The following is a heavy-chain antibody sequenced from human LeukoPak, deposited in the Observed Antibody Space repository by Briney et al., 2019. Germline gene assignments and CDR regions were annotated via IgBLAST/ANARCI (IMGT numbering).Heavy chain of an antibody. CDR3: VRDGDSTVDFDY. J-gene: IGHJ4*02. Sequence: GGSLRLSCVASGFTFSRYWMHWVRQAPGKGLVWVSRSSSDGRSTVYADSVERRFTISRDNAKNTLYLQMNGLRAEDTAVYYCVRDGDSTVDFDYWGQGTLVTVSS. CDR1: GFTFSRYW. CDR2: SSSDGRST. V-gene: IGHV3-74*01. D-gene: IGHD4-23*01.